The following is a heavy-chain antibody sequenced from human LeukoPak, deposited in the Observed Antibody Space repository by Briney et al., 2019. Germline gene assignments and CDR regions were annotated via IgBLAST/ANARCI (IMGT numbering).Heavy chain of an antibody. V-gene: IGHV4-4*07. D-gene: IGHD6-13*01. J-gene: IGHJ5*02. Sequence: SQTLSLTCNVSGGSISSYYWSWIRQPAGKGLEWIGRIHTSGSTNYNPSLKSRVTMSVDTSKNQFSLKLSSVTAADTAVYYCARDEAFRYSSSWYWFDPWGQGTLVTVSS. CDR3: ARDEAFRYSSSWYWFDP. CDR1: GGSISSYY. CDR2: IHTSGST.